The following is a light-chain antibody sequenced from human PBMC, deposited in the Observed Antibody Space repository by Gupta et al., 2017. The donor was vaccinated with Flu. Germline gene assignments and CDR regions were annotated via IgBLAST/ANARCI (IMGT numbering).Light chain of an antibody. CDR2: DAS. CDR3: QGRNAGVFT. V-gene: IGKV3-11*01. J-gene: IGKJ3*01. Sequence: IVSTQSPATLSLSPGERATRSIMASQSVSTYLAWHHHKPGQAPRLLIYDASSSATGIPARFSGCGSVTDFILTIMSLEPGDFAVYYCQGRNAGVFTFGHGTRVDMK. CDR1: QSVSTY.